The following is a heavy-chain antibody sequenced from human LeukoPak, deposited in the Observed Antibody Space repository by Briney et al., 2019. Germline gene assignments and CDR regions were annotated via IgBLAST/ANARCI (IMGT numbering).Heavy chain of an antibody. CDR3: ARDARYCSGGSCSRTGPFQH. CDR2: IYYSGST. Sequence: SETLSLTCTVSGGSISSYYWSWIRQPPGKGQEWIGYIYYSGSTNYNPSLKSRVTISVDTSKNQFSLKLSSVTAADTAVYYCARDARYCSGGSCSRTGPFQHWGQGTLVTVSS. CDR1: GGSISSYY. J-gene: IGHJ1*01. D-gene: IGHD2-15*01. V-gene: IGHV4-59*01.